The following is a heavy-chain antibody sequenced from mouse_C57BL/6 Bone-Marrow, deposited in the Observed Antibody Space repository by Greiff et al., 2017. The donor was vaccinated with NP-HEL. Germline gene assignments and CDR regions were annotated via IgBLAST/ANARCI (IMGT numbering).Heavy chain of an antibody. D-gene: IGHD2-1*01. CDR3: AREIYYGNYCDY. CDR1: GYTFTSYW. Sequence: QVQLQQPGTELVKPGASVKLSCKASGYTFTSYWMHWVKQRPGQGLEWIGNITPSNGGTTYNQKFKSKATLTVDKSSSTAYMQLSSLTSEDSAVYDCAREIYYGNYCDYWGQGTTLTVSS. V-gene: IGHV1-53*01. CDR2: ITPSNGGT. J-gene: IGHJ2*01.